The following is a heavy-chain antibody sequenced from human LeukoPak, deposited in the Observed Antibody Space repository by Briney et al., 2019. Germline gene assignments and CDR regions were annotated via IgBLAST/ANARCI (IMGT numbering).Heavy chain of an antibody. J-gene: IGHJ4*02. CDR2: INPNSGGT. CDR1: GYTFTGYY. Sequence: ASVKVSCKASGYTFTGYYMLWVRQAPGQGLEWMGWINPNSGGTNYSQKFQGRVTMTRDTSISTAYMELSRLRSDDTAVYYCARDLVFWSGLLGYWGQRTLVTVSS. V-gene: IGHV1-2*02. CDR3: ARDLVFWSGLLGY. D-gene: IGHD3-3*01.